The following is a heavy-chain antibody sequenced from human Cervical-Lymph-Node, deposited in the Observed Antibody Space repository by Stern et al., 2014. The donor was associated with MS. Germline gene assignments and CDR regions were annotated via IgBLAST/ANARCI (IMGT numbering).Heavy chain of an antibody. CDR1: GGSISSSGYY. CDR3: ATTRWDLFTWNWFDP. D-gene: IGHD1-26*01. CDR2: IHDSGST. Sequence: VQLVESGPGLVKPSQTLSLTCTVSGGSISSSGYYWSWIRQPADKGLEWIGRIHDSGSTYYNPSLKSRVPISMDTANNPFSPKLTSVTAADTAVYYCATTRWDLFTWNWFDPWGQGTLVTVSS. J-gene: IGHJ5*02. V-gene: IGHV4-61*02.